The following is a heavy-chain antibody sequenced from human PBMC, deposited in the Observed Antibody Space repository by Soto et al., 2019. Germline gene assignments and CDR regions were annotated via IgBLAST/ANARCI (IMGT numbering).Heavy chain of an antibody. V-gene: IGHV3-33*01. CDR2: IWYDGSNK. J-gene: IGHJ4*02. D-gene: IGHD6-13*01. CDR1: GFTFSSYG. Sequence: GALRLSCAASGFTFSSYGMHWVRQAPGKGLEWVAVIWYDGSNKYYADSVKGRFTISRDNSKNTLYLQMNSLRAEDTAVYYCARDQYSSSWLVDYWGQGTLVTVSS. CDR3: ARDQYSSSWLVDY.